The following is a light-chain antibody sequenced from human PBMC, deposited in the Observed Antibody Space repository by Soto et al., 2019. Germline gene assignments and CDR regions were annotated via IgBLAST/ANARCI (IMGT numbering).Light chain of an antibody. CDR2: GAT. CDR1: QSVSSSY. Sequence: EIVLTQSPGTLSLSPGERATLSCRASQSVSSSYLAWYQHKPGQAPRLLVYGATARATGVPARFSGSGSGTEFTLTISSLQPEDFATYYCQQLNSYPITFGQGTRLEI. J-gene: IGKJ5*01. CDR3: QQLNSYPIT. V-gene: IGKV3-20*01.